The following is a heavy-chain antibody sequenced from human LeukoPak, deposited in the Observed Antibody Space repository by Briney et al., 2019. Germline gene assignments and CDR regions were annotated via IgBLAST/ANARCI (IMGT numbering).Heavy chain of an antibody. D-gene: IGHD2-2*01. V-gene: IGHV3-21*01. J-gene: IGHJ4*02. CDR2: ISSSSSYI. CDR1: GFTFSSYS. Sequence: PGGSLRLSCAASGFTFSSYSMNWVRQAPGKGLEWVSSISSSSSYIYYADSAKGRFTISRDNAKNSLYLQMNSLRAEDAAVYYCARDLGYVSSTVPLDYWGQGTLVTVSS. CDR3: ARDLGYVSSTVPLDY.